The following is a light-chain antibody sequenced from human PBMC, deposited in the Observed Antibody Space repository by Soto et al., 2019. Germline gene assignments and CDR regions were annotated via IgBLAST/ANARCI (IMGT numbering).Light chain of an antibody. V-gene: IGKV3-20*01. CDR2: GAS. Sequence: EIVLTQSPGTLSLSPGERATLSCRASQSVSNNYLAWYQQKPGQAPRLLIYGASNRATGIPDRFSGSGSGTDFTLTISRLEPEDFATYYCQHFRSFPITFGQGTRLEIK. J-gene: IGKJ5*01. CDR3: QHFRSFPIT. CDR1: QSVSNNY.